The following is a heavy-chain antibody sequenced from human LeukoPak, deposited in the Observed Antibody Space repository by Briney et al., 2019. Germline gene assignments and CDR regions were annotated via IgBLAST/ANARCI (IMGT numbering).Heavy chain of an antibody. CDR1: GGTFSSYA. CDR3: ARDGFVVVPASGGFDP. D-gene: IGHD2-2*01. Sequence: SVKVSCKASGGTFSSYAISWVRQTPGQGLEWMGGIIPIFGTANYAQKFQGRVTITTDESTSTAYMELSSLRSEDTAVYYCARDGFVVVPASGGFDPWGQGTLVTVSS. CDR2: IIPIFGTA. J-gene: IGHJ5*02. V-gene: IGHV1-69*05.